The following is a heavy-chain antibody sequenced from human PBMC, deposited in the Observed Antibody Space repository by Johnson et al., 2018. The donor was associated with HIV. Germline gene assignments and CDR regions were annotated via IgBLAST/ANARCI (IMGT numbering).Heavy chain of an antibody. CDR3: TVRISMILALTRRDQDI. J-gene: IGHJ6*02. CDR1: GFTFSSYA. D-gene: IGHD3-22*01. Sequence: VQLVESGGGVIQPGRSLRLSCAVSGFTFSSYAMHWVRQAPGKGLEWVGRIKSKTDGGTTDYAAPVKGGFTISRDDSKNTLYLQMNSLKTEDSAVYYCTVRISMILALTRRDQDIWGQGTTVTVSS. CDR2: IKSKTDGGTT. V-gene: IGHV3-15*01.